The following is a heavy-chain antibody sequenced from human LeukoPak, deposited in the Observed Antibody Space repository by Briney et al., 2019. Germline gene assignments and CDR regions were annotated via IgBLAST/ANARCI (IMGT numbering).Heavy chain of an antibody. V-gene: IGHV1-69*13. CDR1: GGTFSSYA. CDR2: IIPILGTA. Sequence: SVKVSCKASGGTFSSYAISWVRQAPGQGLEWMGGIIPILGTANYAQKFQGRVTITADESTSTAYMELSSLRSEDTAVYYCAREGVEQWLVGRLDVWGKGTTVTVSS. D-gene: IGHD6-19*01. J-gene: IGHJ6*04. CDR3: AREGVEQWLVGRLDV.